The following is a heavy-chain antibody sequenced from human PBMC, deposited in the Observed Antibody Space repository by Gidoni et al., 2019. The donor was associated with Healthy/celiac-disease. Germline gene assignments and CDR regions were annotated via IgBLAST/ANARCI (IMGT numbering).Heavy chain of an antibody. CDR2: IYHSGST. CDR3: AGDNIGARGWLKEGGGGYYFDY. D-gene: IGHD3-16*01. Sequence: QVQLQESGPGLVTPSGPLSLTCAFSGCSISSSNWWSWVRQPPGRGLEWIGEIYHSGSTKHTRSRRSRVTISVDKSKTQFSRRLGSVTAANTAGYYCAGDNIGARGWLKEGGGGYYFDYWGQGTLVTVSS. J-gene: IGHJ4*02. CDR1: GCSISSSNW. V-gene: IGHV4-4*02.